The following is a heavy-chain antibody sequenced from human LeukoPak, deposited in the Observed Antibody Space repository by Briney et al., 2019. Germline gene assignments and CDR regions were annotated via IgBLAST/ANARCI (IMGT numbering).Heavy chain of an antibody. CDR3: ARGGTYYYDSSGYYPFFYFDY. Sequence: PGGSLRLSCAASGFTFSSYAMHWVRQAPGKGLEWVAVISYDGSNKYYADSVKGRFTISRDNSKNTLYLQMNSLRAEDTAVYYCARGGTYYYDSSGYYPFFYFDYWGQGTLVTVSS. CDR2: ISYDGSNK. D-gene: IGHD3-22*01. CDR1: GFTFSSYA. J-gene: IGHJ4*02. V-gene: IGHV3-30*01.